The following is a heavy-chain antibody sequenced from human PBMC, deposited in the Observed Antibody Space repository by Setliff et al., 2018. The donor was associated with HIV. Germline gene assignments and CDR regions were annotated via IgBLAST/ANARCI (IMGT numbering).Heavy chain of an antibody. V-gene: IGHV4-61*09. Sequence: PSETLSLTCTVFGGSINRDSYYWTWIRQPAGKGLEWIGHIHTRGSTNYNPSLKSRVTISIDTSKNQFSLKLRSATATDTALYYCARVSSSYYFLGAFDSWGQGPLVTVSS. CDR1: GGSINRDSYY. D-gene: IGHD6-13*01. J-gene: IGHJ4*02. CDR3: ARVSSSYYFLGAFDS. CDR2: IHTRGST.